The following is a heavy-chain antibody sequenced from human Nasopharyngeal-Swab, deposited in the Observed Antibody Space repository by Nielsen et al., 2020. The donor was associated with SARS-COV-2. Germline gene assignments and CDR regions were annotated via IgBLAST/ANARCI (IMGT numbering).Heavy chain of an antibody. CDR3: AIERGRGGIWNYYYYYMDV. Sequence: SETLSLTCSVSGGSISSRSYYWCWIRQPPWKGLEWIGSIYRSGTTYYNPSLKSRVTISVDTSKNQFSLKLSSVTAADTAVYYCAIERGRGGIWNYYYYYMDVWGKGTTVTVSS. J-gene: IGHJ6*03. CDR2: IYRSGTT. D-gene: IGHD3-10*01. V-gene: IGHV4-39*07. CDR1: GGSISSRSYY.